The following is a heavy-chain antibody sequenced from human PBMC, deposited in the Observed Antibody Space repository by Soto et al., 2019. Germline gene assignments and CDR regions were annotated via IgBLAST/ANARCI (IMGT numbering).Heavy chain of an antibody. CDR1: GFTFSSYA. J-gene: IGHJ6*02. CDR3: ASSLTSGYSSGWTDYYYGMDV. D-gene: IGHD6-19*01. V-gene: IGHV3-23*01. CDR2: ISGSGGST. Sequence: GGSLRLSCAASGFTFSSYAMSWVRQAPGEGLEWVSAISGSGGSTYYADSVKGRFTISRDNSKNTLYLQMNSLRAEDTAVYYCASSLTSGYSSGWTDYYYGMDVWGQGTTVTVSS.